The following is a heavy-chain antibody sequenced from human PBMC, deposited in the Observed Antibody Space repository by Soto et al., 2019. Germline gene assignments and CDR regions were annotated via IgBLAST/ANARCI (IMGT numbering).Heavy chain of an antibody. CDR3: ARSLMVRGVTETEY. D-gene: IGHD3-10*01. V-gene: IGHV5-51*01. CDR2: IYPGDSDT. Sequence: PGESLKISCKGSGYSFTSYWIGWVRQIPWKGLEWMGIIYPGDSDTRYSPSFQGQVTISADKSISTAYLQWSSLKASDTAMYYCARSLMVRGVTETEYWGQGTLVTISS. CDR1: GYSFTSYW. J-gene: IGHJ4*02.